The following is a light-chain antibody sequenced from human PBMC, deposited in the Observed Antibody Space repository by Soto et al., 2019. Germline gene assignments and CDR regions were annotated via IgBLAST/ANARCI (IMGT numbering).Light chain of an antibody. CDR1: QSVRRS. CDR3: QQYGWSPYT. V-gene: IGKV3-20*01. Sequence: EIVLTQSPGTLSLSPGERATLSCWASQSVRRSLAWYQQKPGQAPRLLIYGAAYRATGIPDRFSGSGSGTDFILSISRLQPEDFAGYFCQQYGWSPYTFGQGTRLEIK. J-gene: IGKJ2*01. CDR2: GAA.